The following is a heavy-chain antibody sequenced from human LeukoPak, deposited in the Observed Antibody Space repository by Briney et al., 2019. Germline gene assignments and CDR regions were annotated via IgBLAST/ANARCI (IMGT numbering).Heavy chain of an antibody. V-gene: IGHV3-23*01. D-gene: IGHD6-13*01. J-gene: IGHJ4*02. CDR3: AKDLQRTAAAPVGY. CDR1: GFTFSSYA. Sequence: AGGSLRLSCAASGFTFSSYAMSWVRQAPGKGLEWVSAISGSGGSTYYADSVKGRFTISRDNSKNTLYLQMNSLRAEDTAVYYCAKDLQRTAAAPVGYWGQGTLVTVSS. CDR2: ISGSGGST.